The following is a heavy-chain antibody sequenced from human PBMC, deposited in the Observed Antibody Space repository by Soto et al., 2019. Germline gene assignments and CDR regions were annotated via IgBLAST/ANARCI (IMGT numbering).Heavy chain of an antibody. CDR3: ARRDTSGFLRYFDN. J-gene: IGHJ4*02. CDR2: IVPNIGTV. CDR1: GGTLSRFISYP. D-gene: IGHD3-3*01. Sequence: QVQLVQSGAEVKKPGSSVKVSCEASGGTLSRFISYPINWVRQAPGQGLEWMGGIVPNIGTVNYAQKFQGRLPITADKSTGTAYMELSNLRSEDTALYYCARRDTSGFLRYFDNWGQGTLVTVSS. V-gene: IGHV1-69*06.